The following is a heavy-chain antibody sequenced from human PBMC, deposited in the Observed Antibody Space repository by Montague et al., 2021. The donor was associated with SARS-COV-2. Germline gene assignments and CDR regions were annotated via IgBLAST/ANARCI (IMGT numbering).Heavy chain of an antibody. Sequence: SETLSLTCTVSGGSISSSSYYWGRIRQPPGKGLEWIGSIYYSGSTYYNPSLKSRVTISVDTSKNQFSLKLSSVTAADTAVYYCARLKAPYCSSTSCYSASWFDPWGQGTLVTVSS. D-gene: IGHD2-2*01. V-gene: IGHV4-39*01. CDR2: IYYSGST. J-gene: IGHJ5*02. CDR3: ARLKAPYCSSTSCYSASWFDP. CDR1: GGSISSSSYY.